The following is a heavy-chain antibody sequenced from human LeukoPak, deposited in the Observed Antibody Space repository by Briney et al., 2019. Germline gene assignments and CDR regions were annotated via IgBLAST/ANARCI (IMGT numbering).Heavy chain of an antibody. CDR2: ISSSSSTI. V-gene: IGHV3-48*01. CDR3: ARDRLLEDRDYHYYYYMDV. Sequence: GGSLRLSCAASGFTFSSYGMTWVRQAPGKGLEWVSYISSSSSTIYYADSVKGRFTISRDNAKNSLSLQMNSLRAEDTAVYYCARDRLLEDRDYHYYYYMDVWGIGTTVTVSS. J-gene: IGHJ6*03. D-gene: IGHD1-1*01. CDR1: GFTFSSYG.